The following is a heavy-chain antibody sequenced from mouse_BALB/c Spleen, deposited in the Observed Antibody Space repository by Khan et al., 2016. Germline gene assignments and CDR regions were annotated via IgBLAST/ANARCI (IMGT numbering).Heavy chain of an antibody. CDR1: GYTFSNYW. CDR2: ILPGSGKS. J-gene: IGHJ4*01. V-gene: IGHV1-9*01. Sequence: QVQLQQSGAELMKPGASVKISCKSTGYTFSNYWIEWVKQRPGHGLEWIGDILPGSGKSNYNENLKGKVTFTADTSSNTAYMQLSSLTSEDSAVYYCARAWYSMNYGGQGTSFTVSS. CDR3: ARAWYSMNY.